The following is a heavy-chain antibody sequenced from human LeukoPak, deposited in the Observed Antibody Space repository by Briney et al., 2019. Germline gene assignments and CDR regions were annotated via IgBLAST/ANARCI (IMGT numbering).Heavy chain of an antibody. J-gene: IGHJ5*02. CDR3: ARAGRANYYGSGSPGGNWFDP. Sequence: ASVKASCKASGYTFTSYDINWVRQATGQGLEWMGWMNANSGNTGYAQKFQGRVTMTRNTSISTAYMELSSLRSEDTAVYYCARAGRANYYGSGSPGGNWFDPWGQGTLVTVSP. V-gene: IGHV1-8*01. D-gene: IGHD3-10*01. CDR1: GYTFTSYD. CDR2: MNANSGNT.